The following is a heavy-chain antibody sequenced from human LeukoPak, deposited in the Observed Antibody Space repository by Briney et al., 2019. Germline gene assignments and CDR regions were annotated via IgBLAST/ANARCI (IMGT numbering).Heavy chain of an antibody. CDR3: ARVEMATILGYYFDY. J-gene: IGHJ4*02. CDR1: GNSISSGDNY. V-gene: IGHV4-61*02. D-gene: IGHD5-24*01. CDR2: IYTSGST. Sequence: SETLFLTCTVSGNSISSGDNYWSWIRQPAGKGLEWIGRIYTSGSTNYNPSLKSRVTISVDTSKNQFSLKLSSVTAADTAVYYCARVEMATILGYYFDYWGQGTLVTVSS.